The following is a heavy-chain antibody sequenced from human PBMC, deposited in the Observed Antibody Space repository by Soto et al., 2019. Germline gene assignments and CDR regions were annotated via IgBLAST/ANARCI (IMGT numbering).Heavy chain of an antibody. CDR3: AHSHNEMGYFDY. V-gene: IGHV2-5*02. CDR1: GFSLSTSGVG. CDR2: IYWDDDK. J-gene: IGHJ4*02. D-gene: IGHD1-1*01. Sequence: QITLKESGPTLVKPTQTLTLTCTFSGFSLSTSGVGVCWIRHPPGNALEWLALIYWDDDKRYSPSLKSRLTITKDTSKNQGALTMTNMDPVDTATYYCAHSHNEMGYFDYWGQGTLVTVSS.